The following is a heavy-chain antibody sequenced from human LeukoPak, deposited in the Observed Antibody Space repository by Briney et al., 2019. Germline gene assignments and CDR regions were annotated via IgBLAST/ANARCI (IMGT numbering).Heavy chain of an antibody. Sequence: PSETLSLTCTVYGGSFRGYYWSGLREPPGKGLEWGGETNHSGSTNYNQSLKSRVTISVDRSKNQLSLKMSSVTAADTAVYYCARAGRGGYYNGWGQGTLVTVSS. J-gene: IGHJ4*02. V-gene: IGHV4-34*01. CDR2: TNHSGST. D-gene: IGHD3-10*01. CDR3: ARAGRGGYYNG. CDR1: GGSFRGYY.